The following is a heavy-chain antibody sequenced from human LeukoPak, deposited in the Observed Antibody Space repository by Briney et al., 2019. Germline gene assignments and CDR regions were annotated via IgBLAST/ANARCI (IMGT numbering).Heavy chain of an antibody. CDR1: GFTFSNHG. V-gene: IGHV3-30*18. CDR2: ISYDGSNK. Sequence: TGGSLRLSCAASGFTFSNHGMHWVRQAPGKGLEWVALISYDGSNKYFADSVKGRFTISRDNSKNTLYLQMHSLRAEDTAVYYCAKDNVAAAGRYFDYWGQGTLVTVSS. D-gene: IGHD6-13*01. CDR3: AKDNVAAAGRYFDY. J-gene: IGHJ4*02.